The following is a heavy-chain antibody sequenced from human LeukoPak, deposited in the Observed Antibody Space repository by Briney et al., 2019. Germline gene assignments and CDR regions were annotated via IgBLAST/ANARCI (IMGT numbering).Heavy chain of an antibody. CDR1: GYTFTSYG. CDR3: ARDLGIAVAGAGGAFDI. V-gene: IGHV1-69*04. Sequence: SVKVSCKASGYTFTSYGISWVRQAPGQGLEWMGRIIPILGIANYAQKFQGRVTITADKSTSTAYMELSSLRSEDTAVYYCARDLGIAVAGAGGAFDIWGQGTMVTVSS. J-gene: IGHJ3*02. D-gene: IGHD6-19*01. CDR2: IIPILGIA.